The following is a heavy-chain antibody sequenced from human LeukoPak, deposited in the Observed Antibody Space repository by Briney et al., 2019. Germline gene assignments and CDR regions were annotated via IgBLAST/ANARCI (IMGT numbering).Heavy chain of an antibody. D-gene: IGHD3-10*01. Sequence: LRLSCAASGFTFSDYYMSWIRQPPGKGLEWIGEINHSGSTNYNPSLKSRVTISVDTSKNQFSLKLSSVTAADTAVYYCARLSPVLLWFGRKITRVWFDPWGQGTLVTVSS. CDR1: GFTFSDYY. CDR2: INHSGST. J-gene: IGHJ5*02. CDR3: ARLSPVLLWFGRKITRVWFDP. V-gene: IGHV4-34*01.